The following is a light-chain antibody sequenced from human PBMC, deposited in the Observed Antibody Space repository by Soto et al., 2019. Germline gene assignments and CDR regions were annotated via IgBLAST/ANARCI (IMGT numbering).Light chain of an antibody. CDR3: QQYYSTPHT. Sequence: DIVMTQSPDSLAVSLGARATINCKSSQTVLYSSNNKNYLAWYLQKPGQPPKLLIYWASTRESGVPDRFSGSGSGTDFTLTISSLQAEDVAVYYCQQYYSTPHTFGQGTKLEIK. J-gene: IGKJ2*01. CDR1: QTVLYSSNNKNY. CDR2: WAS. V-gene: IGKV4-1*01.